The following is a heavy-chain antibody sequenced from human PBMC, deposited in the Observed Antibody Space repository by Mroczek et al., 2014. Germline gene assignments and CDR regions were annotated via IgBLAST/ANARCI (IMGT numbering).Heavy chain of an antibody. CDR1: GFSLSTSGVG. D-gene: IGHD2/OR15-2a*01. CDR3: AHRRVTTDRLYGPFDI. CDR2: IYWNDDK. J-gene: IGHJ3*02. Sequence: QESGPTLVKPTQTLTLTCTFSGFSLSTSGVGVGWIRQPPGKALEWLALIYWNDDKRYSPSLKSRLTITKDTSKNQVVLTMTNMDPVDTATYYCAHRRVTTDRLYGPFDIWGQGTMVTVSS. V-gene: IGHV2-5*01.